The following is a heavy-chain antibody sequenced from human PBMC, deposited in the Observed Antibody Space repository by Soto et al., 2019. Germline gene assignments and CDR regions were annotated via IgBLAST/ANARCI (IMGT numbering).Heavy chain of an antibody. CDR2: IRSKAYGGTT. CDR1: GFTFGDYA. CDR3: TRDGVAGTGGYYYYGMDV. D-gene: IGHD6-19*01. Sequence: LRLSCTASGFTFGDYAMSWVRQAPGKGLEWVGFIRSKAYGGTTEYAASVKGRFTISRDDSKSIAYLQMNSLKTEDTAVYYCTRDGVAGTGGYYYYGMDVWGQGTTVTVSS. J-gene: IGHJ6*02. V-gene: IGHV3-49*04.